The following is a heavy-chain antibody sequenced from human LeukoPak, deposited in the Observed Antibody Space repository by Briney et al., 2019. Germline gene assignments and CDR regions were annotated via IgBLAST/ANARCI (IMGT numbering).Heavy chain of an antibody. CDR2: IYTSGST. CDR1: GGSISSGSYY. J-gene: IGHJ4*02. Sequence: PSETLSLTCTVSGGSISSGSYYWSWIRQPAVKGLEWIGRIYTSGSTNYNPSLKSRVTISVDTSKNQFSLKLSSVTAADTAVYYCARSPIAAAGLDFDYWGQGTLVTVSS. D-gene: IGHD6-13*01. V-gene: IGHV4-61*02. CDR3: ARSPIAAAGLDFDY.